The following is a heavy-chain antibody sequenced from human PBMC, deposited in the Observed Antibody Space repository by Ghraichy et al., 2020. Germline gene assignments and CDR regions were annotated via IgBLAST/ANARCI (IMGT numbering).Heavy chain of an antibody. V-gene: IGHV1-69*13. CDR2: IIPIFGTA. CDR1: GGTFSSYA. J-gene: IGHJ6*02. CDR3: AGALMVYARNYYYYGMDV. Sequence: SVKVSCKASGGTFSSYAISWVRQAPGQGLEWMGRIIPIFGTANYAQKFQGRVTITADESTSTAYMELSSLRSEDTAVYYCAGALMVYARNYYYYGMDVWGQGTTVTVSS. D-gene: IGHD2-8*01.